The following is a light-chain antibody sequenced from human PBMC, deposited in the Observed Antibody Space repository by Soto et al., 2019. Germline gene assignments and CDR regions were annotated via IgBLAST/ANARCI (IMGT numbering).Light chain of an antibody. CDR3: QPYNNYPWT. CDR1: QSITIW. CDR2: KAS. V-gene: IGKV1-5*03. J-gene: IGKJ1*01. Sequence: DIQMTQSPSTLSASVGDRVTITCRASQSITIWLAWYQQKPGKAPKLLFYKASSLESGVPSRFSGSGSGTEFTLTISSLQPDDFATYYCQPYNNYPWTFGQGTKVEIK.